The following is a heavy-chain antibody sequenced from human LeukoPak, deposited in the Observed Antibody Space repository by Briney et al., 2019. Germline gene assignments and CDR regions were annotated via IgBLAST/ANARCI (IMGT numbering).Heavy chain of an antibody. CDR2: MYYSGST. Sequence: KSSETLSLTCTVSGGSVSSTRHYWGWIRQPPGKGLEWIGNMYYSGSTYYNPSLRSRVTTSVDTTKNQFSLKLGSVTAADTAVYYCARLLKYSGSYYCDFWGQGTLVTVSS. V-gene: IGHV4-39*01. D-gene: IGHD1-26*01. J-gene: IGHJ4*02. CDR3: ARLLKYSGSYYCDF. CDR1: GGSVSSTRHY.